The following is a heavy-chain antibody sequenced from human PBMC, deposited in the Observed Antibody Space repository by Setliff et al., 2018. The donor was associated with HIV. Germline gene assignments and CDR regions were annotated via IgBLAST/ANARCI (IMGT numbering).Heavy chain of an antibody. CDR1: GFTFKSSG. CDR2: IKQDGSER. V-gene: IGHV3-7*01. D-gene: IGHD4-4*01. J-gene: IGHJ4*02. Sequence: PGGSLRLSCAASGFTFKSSGMHWVRQAPGRGLEWVANIKQDGSERSYVDSVKGRFTISRDNARNSLYLQMNSLRAEDTAVYYCAQITVMGYWGQGTLVTVSS. CDR3: AQITVMGY.